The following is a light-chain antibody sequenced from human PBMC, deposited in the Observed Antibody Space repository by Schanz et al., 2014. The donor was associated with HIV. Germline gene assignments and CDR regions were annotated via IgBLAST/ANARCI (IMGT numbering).Light chain of an antibody. J-gene: IGLJ3*02. V-gene: IGLV7-46*01. Sequence: QAVVTQEPSLTVSPGGTVTLTCGSSTGAVTSGHYPYWFQQKPGQAPRTLIYDTNNKHSWTPARFSGSLLGGKAALTLSGAQPEDEADYYCMLYFGAGVLFGGGTKLTVL. CDR2: DTN. CDR3: MLYFGAGVL. CDR1: TGAVTSGHY.